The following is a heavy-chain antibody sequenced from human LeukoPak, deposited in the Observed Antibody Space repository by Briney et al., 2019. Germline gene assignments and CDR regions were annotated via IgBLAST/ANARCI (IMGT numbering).Heavy chain of an antibody. CDR3: AREYYYDSSGYSVDYYYYGMDV. Sequence: ASVKVSCKTSGYAFTDYFVHWVRQAPGQGLEWMGWINPNSGGTEYAQKFLGRVTMTRDTSISTAYMELSRLRSDDTAVYFCAREYYYDSSGYSVDYYYYGMDVWAKGPRSPSP. D-gene: IGHD3-22*01. V-gene: IGHV1-2*02. CDR2: INPNSGGT. J-gene: IGHJ6*02. CDR1: GYAFTDYF.